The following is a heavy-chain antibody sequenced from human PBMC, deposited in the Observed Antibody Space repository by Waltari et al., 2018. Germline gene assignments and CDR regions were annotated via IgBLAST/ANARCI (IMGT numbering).Heavy chain of an antibody. Sequence: QLQLQESGPGLVKPSETLSLTCTVSGGSISSSSYYWGWLRQPPGKGLEWIGSIYYSVSTYYNPSLKSRVTISVDTSKNQFSLKLSSVTAADTAVYYCARHISKRWFGESISGDKLGFDPWGQGTLVTVSS. CDR2: IYYSVST. J-gene: IGHJ5*02. CDR3: ARHISKRWFGESISGDKLGFDP. CDR1: GGSISSSSYY. V-gene: IGHV4-39*01. D-gene: IGHD3-10*01.